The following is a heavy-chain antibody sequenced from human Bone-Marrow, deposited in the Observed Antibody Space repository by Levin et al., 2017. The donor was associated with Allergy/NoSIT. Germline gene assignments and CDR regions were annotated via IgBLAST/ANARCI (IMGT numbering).Heavy chain of an antibody. J-gene: IGHJ3*02. D-gene: IGHD3-3*01. V-gene: IGHV3-23*01. CDR2: ISGSGGST. Sequence: GESLKISCAASGFTFSSYAMSWVRQAPGKGLEWVSAISGSGGSTYYADSVKGRFTISRDNSKNTLYLQMNSLRAEDTAVYYCAKEGLRFWRAFDIWGQGTMVTVSS. CDR1: GFTFSSYA. CDR3: AKEGLRFWRAFDI.